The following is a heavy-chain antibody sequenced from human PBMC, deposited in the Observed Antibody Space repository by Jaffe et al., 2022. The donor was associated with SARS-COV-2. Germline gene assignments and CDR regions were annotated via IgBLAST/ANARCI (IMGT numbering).Heavy chain of an antibody. CDR1: GYSFTSYW. Sequence: EVQLVQSGAEVKKPGESLKISCKGSGYSFTSYWIGWVRQMPGKGLEWMGIIYPGDSDTRYSPSFQGQVTISADKSISTAYLQWSSLKASDTAMYYCARVPRYCSGGSCYAKKNMFDYWGQGTLVTVSS. CDR2: IYPGDSDT. CDR3: ARVPRYCSGGSCYAKKNMFDY. J-gene: IGHJ4*02. V-gene: IGHV5-51*01. D-gene: IGHD2-15*01.